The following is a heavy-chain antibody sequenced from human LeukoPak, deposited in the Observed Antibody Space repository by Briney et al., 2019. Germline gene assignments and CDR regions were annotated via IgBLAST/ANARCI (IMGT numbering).Heavy chain of an antibody. V-gene: IGHV1-69*06. CDR2: ITPIFGTA. J-gene: IGHJ6*03. CDR3: VRPHYDFWSGYYTGVGQYYMDV. Sequence: ASVKVSCKASGGTFSKYTITWVRQAPGQGLEWMGGITPIFGTANYAQKLQGRVTITADKSTGTVYMEMSSLRSEDTAVYYCVRPHYDFWSGYYTGVGQYYMDVWGKGTTVTVSS. CDR1: GGTFSKYT. D-gene: IGHD3-3*01.